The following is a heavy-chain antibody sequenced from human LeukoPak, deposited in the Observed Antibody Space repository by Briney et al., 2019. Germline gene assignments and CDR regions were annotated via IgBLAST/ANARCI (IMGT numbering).Heavy chain of an antibody. D-gene: IGHD4-23*01. V-gene: IGHV4-59*08. Sequence: SETLSLTCTVSGGSISSYYXSWVXQPPGXGLEWXGYIYYSGSTSYNPSPKSRVTISVDTSKNQFSLKLSSVTAADTAVYSCARHHRVETGCFDYWGQGTLVTVYS. CDR3: ARHHRVETGCFDY. CDR1: GGSISSYY. CDR2: IYYSGST. J-gene: IGHJ4*02.